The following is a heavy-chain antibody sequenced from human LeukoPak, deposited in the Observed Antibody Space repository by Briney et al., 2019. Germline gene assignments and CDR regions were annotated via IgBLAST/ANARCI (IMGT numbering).Heavy chain of an antibody. CDR3: ARSIRYYDSSGYYYVAFDI. V-gene: IGHV4-34*01. Sequence: SETLSLTCAVYGGSFSGYYWSWIRQPPGKGLEWIGEINHSGSTNYNPSLKSRVTISVDTSKNQFSLKLSSVTAADTAVYYCARSIRYYDSSGYYYVAFDIWGQGTMVTVSS. CDR1: GGSFSGYY. CDR2: INHSGST. J-gene: IGHJ3*02. D-gene: IGHD3-22*01.